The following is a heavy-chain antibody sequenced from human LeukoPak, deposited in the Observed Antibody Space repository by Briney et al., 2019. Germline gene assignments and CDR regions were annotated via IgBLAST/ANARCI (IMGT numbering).Heavy chain of an antibody. D-gene: IGHD1-26*01. J-gene: IGHJ4*02. V-gene: IGHV4-34*01. CDR1: GGSFSGYY. Sequence: PSETLSLTCAVYGGSFSGYYWSWIRQPPGKGLEWIGEINHSGSTNYNPSLKSRVTISVDTSKNQFSLKLSSVTAADTAVYYCARVGEVLHDYWGQGTLVTVSS. CDR2: INHSGST. CDR3: ARVGEVLHDY.